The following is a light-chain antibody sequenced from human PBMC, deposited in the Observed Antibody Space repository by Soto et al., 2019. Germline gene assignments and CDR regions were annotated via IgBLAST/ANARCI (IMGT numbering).Light chain of an antibody. CDR2: DDN. CDR3: ETWDSNLRAVV. Sequence: QSVLTQPPSVSAAPGQRVTISCSGTISNVGNGFVSWYQQVPGTAPKLLIYDDNRRPSGIPDRFSGSRSGTAATLGITGLQTGDEADYYCETWDSNLRAVVFGGGTKLTVL. CDR1: ISNVGNGF. V-gene: IGLV1-51*01. J-gene: IGLJ2*01.